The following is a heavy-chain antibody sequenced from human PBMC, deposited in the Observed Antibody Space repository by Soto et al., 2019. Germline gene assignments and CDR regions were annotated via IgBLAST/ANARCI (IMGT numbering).Heavy chain of an antibody. V-gene: IGHV4-30-4*01. CDR1: GDYINSGDYY. D-gene: IGHD6-6*01. J-gene: IGHJ5*02. Sequence: QVRLEESGPGLVKPSQTLTLTCTVSGDYINSGDYYWTWIRQSPGKGLEWLAYMYKSGTTYYNPSLRSRLFISIDMSTNRFSLQVTSVTGADTAFYYCARSLSASSGWFDPWGQGTLVTVSS. CDR3: ARSLSASSGWFDP. CDR2: MYKSGTT.